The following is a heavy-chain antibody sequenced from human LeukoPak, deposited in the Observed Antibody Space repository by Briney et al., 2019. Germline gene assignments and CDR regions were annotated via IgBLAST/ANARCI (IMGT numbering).Heavy chain of an antibody. V-gene: IGHV3-9*01. Sequence: GGSLRLSCAASGFTFDDYAMHWVRQAPGKGLEWVSGISWNSGSIGYADSVKGRFTISRDNSKNTLYLQMNSLRAEDTAVYYCAREGDYYDSSGYYSLTRYFDYWGQGTLVTVSS. J-gene: IGHJ4*02. CDR1: GFTFDDYA. D-gene: IGHD3-22*01. CDR2: ISWNSGSI. CDR3: AREGDYYDSSGYYSLTRYFDY.